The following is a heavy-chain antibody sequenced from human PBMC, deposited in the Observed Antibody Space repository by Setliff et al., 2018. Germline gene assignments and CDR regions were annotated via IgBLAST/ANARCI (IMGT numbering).Heavy chain of an antibody. J-gene: IGHJ4*02. V-gene: IGHV1-18*01. CDR1: GYTLSNSI. Sequence: ASVKVSCKASGYTLSNSILSWVRQAPGQGLEWMGWISAYNGKTYFAQKFQDRITLTTDTSTNTGYLELRGLRSDDAAVYYCLRLVRCCTKIACQATSGDEVWGLGTLVTVSS. CDR3: LRLVRCCTKIACQATSGDEV. CDR2: ISAYNGKT. D-gene: IGHD2-8*01.